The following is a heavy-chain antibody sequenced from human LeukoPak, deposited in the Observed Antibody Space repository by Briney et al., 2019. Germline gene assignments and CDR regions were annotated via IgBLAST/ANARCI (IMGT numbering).Heavy chain of an antibody. CDR2: INHSGST. D-gene: IGHD3-9*01. Sequence: KTSETLSLTCAVYGGSFSGYYWSWIRQPPGKGLEWIGEINHSGSTNYNPSLKSRVTISADTSKNQFSLKLSSVTAADTAVYYCARGLRPYYDILTGPRGPYFDYWGQGTLVTVSS. CDR3: ARGLRPYYDILTGPRGPYFDY. J-gene: IGHJ4*02. V-gene: IGHV4-34*01. CDR1: GGSFSGYY.